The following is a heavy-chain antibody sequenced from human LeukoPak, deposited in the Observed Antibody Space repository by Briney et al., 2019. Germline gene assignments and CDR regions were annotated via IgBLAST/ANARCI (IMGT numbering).Heavy chain of an antibody. CDR1: GFTFSSYA. Sequence: PGGSLRLSCAASGFTFSSYAMHSVRQAPGKGLEWVAVISYDGSNKYYADSVKGRFTISRDNSKNTLYLQMNSLRAEDKAVYYCARARFYYYDSSGLDYWGQGTLVTVSS. J-gene: IGHJ4*02. V-gene: IGHV3-30-3*01. CDR2: ISYDGSNK. CDR3: ARARFYYYDSSGLDY. D-gene: IGHD3-22*01.